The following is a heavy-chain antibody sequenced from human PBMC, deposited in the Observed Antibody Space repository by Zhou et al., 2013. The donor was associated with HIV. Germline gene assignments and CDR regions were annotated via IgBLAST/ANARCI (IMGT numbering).Heavy chain of an antibody. V-gene: IGHV1-18*01. CDR3: ARREKNWFDS. Sequence: QVRLVQSGSEVKAPGSSVKVSCKASGDILLNHIITWVRQAPGQGLEWMGWISVNNGNTNYAQKLQGRVTMTTDTSTSTAYMELRSLRSDDTAVYYCARREKNWFDSWGQGTLVTVSS. J-gene: IGHJ5*01. CDR2: ISVNNGNT. CDR1: GDILLNHI.